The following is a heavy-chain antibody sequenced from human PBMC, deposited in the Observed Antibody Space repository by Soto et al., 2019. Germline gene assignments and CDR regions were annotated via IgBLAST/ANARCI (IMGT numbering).Heavy chain of an antibody. V-gene: IGHV3-30*18. Sequence: QVQLVESGGGVVQPGRSLRLSCAASGFTFSSYGMHWVRQAPGKGLEWGAVISYDGSNKYYADSVKGRFTISRDNSKNTLYLQMNSLRAEDTAVYYCAKELDMTTGYWGQGTLVTVSS. CDR1: GFTFSSYG. D-gene: IGHD4-17*01. CDR3: AKELDMTTGY. CDR2: ISYDGSNK. J-gene: IGHJ4*02.